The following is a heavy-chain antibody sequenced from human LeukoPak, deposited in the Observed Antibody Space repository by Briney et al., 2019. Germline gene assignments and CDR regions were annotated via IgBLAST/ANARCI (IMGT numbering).Heavy chain of an antibody. CDR3: ARGLRFLETYYFDY. CDR2: IYYSGST. J-gene: IGHJ4*02. CDR1: GGSISSGGYY. Sequence: TSETLSLTCTVSGGSISSGGYYWSWIRQHPGKSLEWIGYIYYSGSTYYNPSLKSRVTISVDTSKNQFSLKLSSVTAADTAVYYCARGLRFLETYYFDYWGQGTLVTVSS. V-gene: IGHV4-31*03. D-gene: IGHD3-3*01.